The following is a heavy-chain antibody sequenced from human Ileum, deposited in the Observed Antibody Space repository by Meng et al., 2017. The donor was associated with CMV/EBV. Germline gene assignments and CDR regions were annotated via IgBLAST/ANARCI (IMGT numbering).Heavy chain of an antibody. CDR1: GFTVNSIY. D-gene: IGHD1-26*01. J-gene: IGHJ4*02. Sequence: GGPLRLSCAVSGFTVNSIYLSWVRQAPGKGLEWVSTIYTGGSTFYTDSVEGRFVISRDTSKNTLYLQMNSLRPEDTAIYYCAKGEGRPHYYFDYWGQGTLVTVSS. CDR3: AKGEGRPHYYFDY. CDR2: IYTGGST. V-gene: IGHV3-53*01.